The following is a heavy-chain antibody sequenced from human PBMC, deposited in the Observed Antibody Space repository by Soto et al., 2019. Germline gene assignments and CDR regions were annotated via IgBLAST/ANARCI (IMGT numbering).Heavy chain of an antibody. CDR3: ARLEGLATISYYFDF. J-gene: IGHJ4*02. Sequence: QLQLQESGPGLVKPSETLFPPWSVSGYSINSDKYYWGWIRQPPGKGLEWIGSIYYRGNAYYNPSLQTRVTIPLDKSKSQFSLKLNSVTAADSAVYFCARLEGLATISYYFDFWGPGALVTVSS. V-gene: IGHV4-39*01. CDR2: IYYRGNA. D-gene: IGHD3-9*01. CDR1: GYSINSDKYY.